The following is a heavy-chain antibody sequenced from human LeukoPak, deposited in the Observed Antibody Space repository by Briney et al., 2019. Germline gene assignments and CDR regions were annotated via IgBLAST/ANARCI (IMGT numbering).Heavy chain of an antibody. CDR2: ISRSSNYI. CDR1: GFTFSTYS. V-gene: IGHV3-21*01. Sequence: GSLRLSCAASGFTFSTYSMNWVRQAPGKGLEWVSFISRSSNYIYYADSVKGRFTISRDNAKDSLYLQMNSLRAEDTAVYYCARDEVSSWDFVYWGQGTLVTVSS. J-gene: IGHJ4*02. CDR3: ARDEVSSWDFVY. D-gene: IGHD6-13*01.